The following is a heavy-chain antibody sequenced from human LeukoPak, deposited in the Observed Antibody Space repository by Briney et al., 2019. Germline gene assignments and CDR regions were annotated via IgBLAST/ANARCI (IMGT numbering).Heavy chain of an antibody. CDR3: VKDLGAVRLNGLDY. J-gene: IGHJ4*02. V-gene: IGHV3-9*01. Sequence: PGRTLRLSCAASGFTFDDYAMDWVRQPPGKGLEWVAFISWNSGYIGYADSVKGRFTISRDNAKNSLNLQMNSRRAEDTAFYYCVKDLGAVRLNGLDYWGQGTLVTVSS. CDR2: ISWNSGYI. D-gene: IGHD3-16*01. CDR1: GFTFDDYA.